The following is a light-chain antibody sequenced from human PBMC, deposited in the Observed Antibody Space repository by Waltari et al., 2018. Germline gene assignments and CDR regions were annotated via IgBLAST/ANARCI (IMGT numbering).Light chain of an antibody. V-gene: IGKV3-20*01. CDR3: QKYGDSPLT. Sequence: EIVLTQSPGTLSLSRGDRATLSCRASQSVAINNLAWYQQKPGQAPRLLIYDTSGRAAGTPDRFSGSGSGTDFTLTISGLEPEDFAVYYCQKYGDSPLTFGGGTRVEV. CDR1: QSVAINN. J-gene: IGKJ4*01. CDR2: DTS.